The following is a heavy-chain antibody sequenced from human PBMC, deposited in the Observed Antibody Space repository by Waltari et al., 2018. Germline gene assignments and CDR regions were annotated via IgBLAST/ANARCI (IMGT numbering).Heavy chain of an antibody. Sequence: DVHLSESGGGLVQPGGSLRLSCAASGFRFDTYAMTWVRQAPGKGLEWVSIISDFGTNTNYADSVEGRFTVSRDNSKGTVSLQMNSLRVEDTAVYYCAQMRPEGFSGYIEYWGQGALVTVSS. J-gene: IGHJ4*02. CDR1: GFRFDTYA. CDR2: ISDFGTNT. D-gene: IGHD5-12*01. CDR3: AQMRPEGFSGYIEY. V-gene: IGHV3-23*01.